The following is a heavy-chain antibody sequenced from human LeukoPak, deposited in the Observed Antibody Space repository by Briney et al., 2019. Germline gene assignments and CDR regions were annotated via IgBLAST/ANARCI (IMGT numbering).Heavy chain of an antibody. V-gene: IGHV3-48*03. CDR3: PPLGVTLDY. D-gene: IGHD2/OR15-2a*01. CDR1: GFTFSSYE. CDR2: NSSSGSTI. Sequence: HSGGSLRLSCAASGFTFSSYEMIWVRRAPGKGLEWVSYNSSSGSTIYYADSVKGRFTISRDNAKNSLYLQMNSLRAEDTAVYYYPPLGVTLDYWGQGTLVTVSS. J-gene: IGHJ4*02.